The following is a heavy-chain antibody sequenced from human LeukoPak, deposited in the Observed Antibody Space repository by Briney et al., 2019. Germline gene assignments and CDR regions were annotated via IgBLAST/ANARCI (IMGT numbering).Heavy chain of an antibody. CDR1: GGSISSGSYY. D-gene: IGHD3-10*01. J-gene: IGHJ5*02. V-gene: IGHV4-61*10. Sequence: SETLSLTCTVSGGSISSGSYYWSWIRQPAGKGLEWIGRIYNSGNTKYNPSLKSRVTISVDTSRNQFSLKLSSVTAADTAVYYCARDNRWFGEYGFDPWGQGTLVTVSS. CDR2: IYNSGNT. CDR3: ARDNRWFGEYGFDP.